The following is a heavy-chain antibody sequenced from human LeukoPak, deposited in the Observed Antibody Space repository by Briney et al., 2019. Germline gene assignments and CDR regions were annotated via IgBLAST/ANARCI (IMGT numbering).Heavy chain of an antibody. Sequence: SSETLSLTCTVSGGSISGSSYYWGWIRQPPGKGLEWIGSIYYSGSTYYNPSLKSRVTISVDTSKNQFSLRLDSVTAADTAVYYVAKGLSKEGADTKPYYFDYWGRGTLVTASS. CDR3: AKGLSKEGADTKPYYFDY. CDR2: IYYSGST. V-gene: IGHV4-39*07. D-gene: IGHD6-19*01. J-gene: IGHJ4*02. CDR1: GGSISGSSYY.